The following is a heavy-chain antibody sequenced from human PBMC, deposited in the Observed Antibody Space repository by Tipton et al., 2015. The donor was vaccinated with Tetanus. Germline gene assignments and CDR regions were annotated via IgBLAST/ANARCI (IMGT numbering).Heavy chain of an antibody. CDR3: ASSSDREPRITMVRGVMPHYYYGMDV. J-gene: IGHJ6*02. Sequence: QMQLVQSGAEVKKPGSSVKVSCKASGGTFSSYAISWVRQAPGQGPEWIGGIIPISGTANYAQKIQGRVTITADKPTSTAYMELSSLRSEDTAVYYWASSSDREPRITMVRGVMPHYYYGMDVWGQGTTVTVSS. CDR1: GGTFSSYA. D-gene: IGHD3-10*01. CDR2: IIPISGTA. V-gene: IGHV1-69*06.